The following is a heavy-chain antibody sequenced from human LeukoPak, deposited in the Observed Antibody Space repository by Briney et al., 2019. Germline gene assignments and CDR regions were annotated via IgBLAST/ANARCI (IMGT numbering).Heavy chain of an antibody. Sequence: ASVKVSCKASGYTFTGYYMHWVRQAPGQGLEWMGWINPNSGGTNYAQKFQGRVTMTRDTSISTAYMELSRLRSDDTAVYYCARDFSWGNYDLYYFDYWGQGTLVTVSS. CDR3: ARDFSWGNYDLYYFDY. D-gene: IGHD4-11*01. V-gene: IGHV1-2*02. J-gene: IGHJ4*02. CDR2: INPNSGGT. CDR1: GYTFTGYY.